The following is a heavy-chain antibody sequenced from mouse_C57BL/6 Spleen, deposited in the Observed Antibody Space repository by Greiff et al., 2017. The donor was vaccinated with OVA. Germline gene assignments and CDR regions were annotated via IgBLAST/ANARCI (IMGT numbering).Heavy chain of an antibody. CDR3: AKGLLRYFDV. V-gene: IGHV1-19*01. CDR2: INPYNGGT. J-gene: IGHJ1*03. CDR1: GYTFTDYY. D-gene: IGHD1-1*01. Sequence: VQLQQSGPVLVKPGASVKMSCKASGYTFTDYYMNWVKQSHGKSLEWIGVINPYNGGTSYNQKFKGKATLTVDKSSSTAYMELNSLTSEDSAVYYCAKGLLRYFDVWGTGTTVTVSS.